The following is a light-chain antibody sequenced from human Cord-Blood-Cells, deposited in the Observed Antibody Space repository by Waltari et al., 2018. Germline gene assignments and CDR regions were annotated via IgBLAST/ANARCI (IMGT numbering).Light chain of an antibody. CDR2: DSS. Sequence: AIELTQSPSSLSASAGAGVTITCRASQGISSAFAWYQQKPGKAPKLLIYDSSSLESGVPSRFSGSGSGTDFTLTISSLQPEDFATYYCQQFNNYPLTFGPGTKVDIK. J-gene: IGKJ3*01. V-gene: IGKV1D-13*01. CDR1: QGISSA. CDR3: QQFNNYPLT.